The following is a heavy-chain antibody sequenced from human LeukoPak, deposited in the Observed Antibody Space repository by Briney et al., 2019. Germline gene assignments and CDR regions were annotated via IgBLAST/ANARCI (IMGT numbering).Heavy chain of an antibody. V-gene: IGHV3-23*01. D-gene: IGHD2-2*01. CDR3: AKDREVRIVVADMDV. Sequence: GGSLRLACAASGFRFSSYAMSWVRQAPGKGLEWVSAISGSGVSTYYADSVKGRFTVSRDNSKNTLYLQMSSLRAEDTAVYYCAKDREVRIVVADMDVWGQGTTVTVSS. CDR2: ISGSGVST. CDR1: GFRFSSYA. J-gene: IGHJ6*02.